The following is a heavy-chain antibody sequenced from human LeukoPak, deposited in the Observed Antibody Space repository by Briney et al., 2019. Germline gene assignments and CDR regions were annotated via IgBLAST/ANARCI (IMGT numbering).Heavy chain of an antibody. CDR3: ARTRYYFASGSYWNLFDY. Sequence: SETLSLTCSVSGGSITSYYWSWIRQSPGKGLEWVGYIYHSGTINYNPSLKSRVTISIDTSKNQFSLRLTSVTAADTAVYYCARTRYYFASGSYWNLFDYWGQGTRVTVSS. CDR2: IYHSGTI. V-gene: IGHV4-59*01. CDR1: GGSITSYY. D-gene: IGHD3-10*01. J-gene: IGHJ4*02.